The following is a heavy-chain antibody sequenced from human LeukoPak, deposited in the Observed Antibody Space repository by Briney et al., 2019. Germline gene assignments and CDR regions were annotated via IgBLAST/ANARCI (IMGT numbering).Heavy chain of an antibody. Sequence: GESLKTSCKGSGYSFTSYWIGWVRQMPGKGLEWMGIIYPGDSDTRYSPSFQGQVTISADKSTATAYLQWSSLKASDTAMYYYARTGYTSRWAIDYWGQGTLVTVSS. CDR3: ARTGYTSRWAIDY. V-gene: IGHV5-51*01. CDR2: IYPGDSDT. D-gene: IGHD6-13*01. J-gene: IGHJ4*02. CDR1: GYSFTSYW.